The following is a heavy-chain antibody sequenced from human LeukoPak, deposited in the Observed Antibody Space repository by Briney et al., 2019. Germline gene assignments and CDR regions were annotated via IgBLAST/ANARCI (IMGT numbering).Heavy chain of an antibody. CDR2: INHSGST. J-gene: IGHJ3*01. V-gene: IGHV4-34*01. CDR1: GGSFSGYY. Sequence: SETLSLTCAVYGGSFSGYYWSWIRQPPGKGLEWIGEINHSGSTNYNPSLKSRVTISVDTSKNQFSLKLSSVTAADTAVDYCARGRSGYTVWGQGTMVTVSS. CDR3: ARGRSGYTV. D-gene: IGHD5-12*01.